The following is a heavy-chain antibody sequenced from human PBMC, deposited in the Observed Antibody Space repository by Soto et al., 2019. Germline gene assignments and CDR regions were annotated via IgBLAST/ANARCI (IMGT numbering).Heavy chain of an antibody. CDR1: GGSISTVGHY. V-gene: IGHV4-31*03. J-gene: IGHJ4*02. Sequence: SETLSLTCSVSGGSISTVGHYWTWIRQPPGKGLEWIGSIYHTGSTYYSKSLRSRLTMSVDTSKSQFSLRLSSVAAADTAVYYCARATGTLRSRNCDYWGQGSLVTVSS. CDR2: IYHTGST. CDR3: ARATGTLRSRNCDY. D-gene: IGHD1-1*01.